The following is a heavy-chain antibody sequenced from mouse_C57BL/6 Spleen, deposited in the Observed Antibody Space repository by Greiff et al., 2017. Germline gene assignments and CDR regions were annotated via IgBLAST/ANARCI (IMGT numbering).Heavy chain of an antibody. J-gene: IGHJ4*01. Sequence: EVQLVESGGDLVKPGGSLKLSCAASGFTFSSYGMSWVRQTPDKRLEWVATISSGGSYTYYPDSVKGRFTISRDNAKNTLYLQMSSLKSEDTAMYYCARRTMVTTGYAMDYWGQGTSVTVSS. D-gene: IGHD2-2*01. CDR3: ARRTMVTTGYAMDY. V-gene: IGHV5-6*01. CDR1: GFTFSSYG. CDR2: ISSGGSYT.